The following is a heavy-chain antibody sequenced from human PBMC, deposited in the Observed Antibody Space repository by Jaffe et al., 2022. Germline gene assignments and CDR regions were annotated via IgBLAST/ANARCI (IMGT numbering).Heavy chain of an antibody. Sequence: EVQLVESGGGLVQPGRSLRLSCAASGFTFDDYAMHWVRQAPGKGLEWVSGISWNSGSIGYADSVKGRFTISRDNAKNSLYLQMNSLRAEDTALYYCAKDIVAVGIAVAGRTLRPPPPGGYFDYWGQGTLVTVSS. CDR2: ISWNSGSI. CDR1: GFTFDDYA. D-gene: IGHD6-19*01. V-gene: IGHV3-9*01. CDR3: AKDIVAVGIAVAGRTLRPPPPGGYFDY. J-gene: IGHJ4*02.